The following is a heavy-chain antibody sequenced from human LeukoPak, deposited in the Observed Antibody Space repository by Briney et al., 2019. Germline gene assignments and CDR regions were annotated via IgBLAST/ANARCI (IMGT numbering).Heavy chain of an antibody. J-gene: IGHJ3*02. D-gene: IGHD4-17*01. CDR3: ARDDAVTTFDAFDI. CDR2: ISAYNGNT. CDR1: GYTFTSYG. Sequence: ASVKVSCKASGYTFTSYGISWVRQAPGQGLEWMGWISAYNGNTNYAQKLQGRVTMTTDTSTSTAYMELRSLRSDDTAVYYCARDDAVTTFDAFDIWGQGTMVTVSS. V-gene: IGHV1-18*01.